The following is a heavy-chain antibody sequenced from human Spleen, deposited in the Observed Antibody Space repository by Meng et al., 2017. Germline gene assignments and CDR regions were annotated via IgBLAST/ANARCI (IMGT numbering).Heavy chain of an antibody. J-gene: IGHJ4*02. CDR3: ARDAIGGSLDYVWGTHSFDY. D-gene: IGHD3-16*01. V-gene: IGHV4-38-2*02. CDR2: IYHSGST. CDR1: GYSISSGYY. Sequence: SETLSLTCTVSGYSISSGYYWGWIRQPPGKGLEWIGSIYHSGSTYYNPSLKSRVTISVDTSKNHFSLKLSSVTAADSAVYYCARDAIGGSLDYVWGTHSFDYWGQGALVTVSS.